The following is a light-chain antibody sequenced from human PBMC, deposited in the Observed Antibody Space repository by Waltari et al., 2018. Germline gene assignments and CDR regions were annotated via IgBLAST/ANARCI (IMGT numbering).Light chain of an antibody. J-gene: IGLJ2*01. CDR3: CSYAGSFVV. Sequence: QAALTQPRSVSASPGPSVTIACTGTSSDVGGDNYGAWYQQHPSKAPKLMIYDVSKRPSGVPDRFSGFKSGNTASLTISGLQAEDEADYYCCSYAGSFVVFGGGTKLTVL. CDR1: SSDVGGDNY. V-gene: IGLV2-11*01. CDR2: DVS.